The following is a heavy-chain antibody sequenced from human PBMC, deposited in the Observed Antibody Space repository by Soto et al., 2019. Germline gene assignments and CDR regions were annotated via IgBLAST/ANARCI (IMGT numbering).Heavy chain of an antibody. V-gene: IGHV4-31*03. Sequence: QVQLQESGPGLVKPSQTLSLTCTVSGGSISSGGYYWSWIRQHPGKGLEWIGYIYYSGSTYYNPALKSRVTISVHPSKNQFSLKLSSVTAADTAVYYCARQFGSGSVYGMDVWGQGTTVTVSS. D-gene: IGHD3-10*01. CDR2: IYYSGST. CDR3: ARQFGSGSVYGMDV. J-gene: IGHJ6*02. CDR1: GGSISSGGYY.